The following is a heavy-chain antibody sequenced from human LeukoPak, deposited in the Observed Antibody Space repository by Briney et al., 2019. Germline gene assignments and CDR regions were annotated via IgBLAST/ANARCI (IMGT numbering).Heavy chain of an antibody. J-gene: IGHJ5*02. V-gene: IGHV1-3*01. Sequence: ASVKVSCKASGYDFTKYAVQWVRQAPGQRLEWMGWIDAGNGRTKYSQDFQGRVTMTTDTSTSTAYMELRSLRSDDTAVYYCARDQLSRGVWFDPWGQGTLVTVSS. CDR2: IDAGNGRT. CDR3: ARDQLSRGVWFDP. D-gene: IGHD1-1*01. CDR1: GYDFTKYA.